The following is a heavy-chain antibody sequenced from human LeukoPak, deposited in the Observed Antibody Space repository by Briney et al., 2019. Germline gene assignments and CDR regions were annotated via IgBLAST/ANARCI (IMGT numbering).Heavy chain of an antibody. V-gene: IGHV3-48*01. D-gene: IGHD3-22*01. CDR2: ISSSSSTI. J-gene: IGHJ4*02. CDR1: GFTFSSYG. Sequence: GGSLRLSCAASGFTFSSYGMNWVRQAPGKGLEWVSYISSSSSTIYYADSVKGRFTISRDNAKNSLYLQMNSLRAEDTAVYHCARELSDYYDSSGYYYDWGQGTLVTVSS. CDR3: ARELSDYYDSSGYYYD.